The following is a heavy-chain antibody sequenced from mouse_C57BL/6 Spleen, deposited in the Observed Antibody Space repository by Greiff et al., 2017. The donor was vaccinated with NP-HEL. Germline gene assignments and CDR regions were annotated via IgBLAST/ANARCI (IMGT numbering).Heavy chain of an antibody. Sequence: VQLQQSGPGLVQPSQSLSITCTVSGFSLTSYGVHWVRQSPRTGLEWLGVIWSGGSTDYNAAFISRLSISKDNSKSQVFFKMNSLQADDTAIYYCARGDGYYVPAMDYWGQGTSVTVSS. D-gene: IGHD2-3*01. CDR2: IWSGGST. J-gene: IGHJ4*01. V-gene: IGHV2-2*01. CDR1: GFSLTSYG. CDR3: ARGDGYYVPAMDY.